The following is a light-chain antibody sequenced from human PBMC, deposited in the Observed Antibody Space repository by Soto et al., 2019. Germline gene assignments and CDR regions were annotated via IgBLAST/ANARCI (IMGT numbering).Light chain of an antibody. V-gene: IGKV3-20*01. Sequence: PGERATLSCRASQSLRSGDLACYQQIPGQAPGLLIYGASSRATGIPDGFSGSGSGTDFNLTVSRLAPEDFAVYYCHQYATSPRTFGQGTKVDNK. CDR3: HQYATSPRT. CDR2: GAS. CDR1: QSLRSGD. J-gene: IGKJ1*01.